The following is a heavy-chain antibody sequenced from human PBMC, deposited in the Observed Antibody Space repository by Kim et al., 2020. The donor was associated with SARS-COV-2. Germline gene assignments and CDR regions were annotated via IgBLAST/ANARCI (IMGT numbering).Heavy chain of an antibody. CDR2: IYYSGST. CDR3: ARVTMVRGGYYYGMDV. J-gene: IGHJ6*02. Sequence: SETLSLTCTVSGGSISSNSYYWGWIRQPPGKGLEWIGSIYYSGSTYYNPSLKSRVTISVDTSKNQFALKLSSVTAADTAVYYCARVTMVRGGYYYGMDVWGQGTTVTVSS. D-gene: IGHD3-10*01. CDR1: GGSISSNSYY. V-gene: IGHV4-39*06.